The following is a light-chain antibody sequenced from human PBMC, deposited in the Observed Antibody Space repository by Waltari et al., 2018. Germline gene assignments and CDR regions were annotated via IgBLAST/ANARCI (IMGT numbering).Light chain of an antibody. J-gene: IGLJ2*01. V-gene: IGLV1-47*01. CDR3: AAWDDSLSAVV. CDR2: RNN. CDR1: SSNIGSNF. Sequence: QSVLTQPPSASGTPGQRVTISCSGSSSNIGSNFVYWYQQVPGTAPKLLIYRNNQRPSGVPDRFSDSKSGTSASLAISGLRSEDEADYYCAAWDDSLSAVVFGGGTKLTVL.